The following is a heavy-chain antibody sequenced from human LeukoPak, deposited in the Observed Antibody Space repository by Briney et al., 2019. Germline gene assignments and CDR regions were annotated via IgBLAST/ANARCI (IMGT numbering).Heavy chain of an antibody. V-gene: IGHV3-30*02. Sequence: GGYLRLSCSASGFTFSNYAMHWVRQAPGKGLEWVAFIRYDGNNKYYADSVKGRFTISRDNSKNTVYLQMNSLSAEDTAVYYCAKELAYCGGDCYSAFDYWGQGTLVTVSS. D-gene: IGHD2-21*02. CDR3: AKELAYCGGDCYSAFDY. CDR2: IRYDGNNK. J-gene: IGHJ4*02. CDR1: GFTFSNYA.